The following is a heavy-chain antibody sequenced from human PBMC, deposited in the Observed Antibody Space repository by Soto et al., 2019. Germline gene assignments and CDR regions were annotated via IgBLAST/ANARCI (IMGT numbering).Heavy chain of an antibody. CDR3: ARDQNGSGNYYTRYFDY. V-gene: IGHV4-39*02. J-gene: IGHJ4*01. D-gene: IGHD3-10*01. CDR1: GGSISSSSYY. CDR2: IYYSGST. Sequence: SETLSLTCTVSGGSISSSSYYWGWIRQPPGKGLEWIGSIYYSGSTYYNPSLKSRVTISVDTSKNQFSLKLSSVTAADTAVYYCARDQNGSGNYYTRYFDYWGQGTLVT.